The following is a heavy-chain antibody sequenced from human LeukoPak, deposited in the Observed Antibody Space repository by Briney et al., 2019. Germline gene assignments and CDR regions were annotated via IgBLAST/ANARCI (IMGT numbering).Heavy chain of an antibody. CDR3: ARLNTKLTAGNPFET. V-gene: IGHV4-59*08. CDR1: GGSINNYY. J-gene: IGHJ3*02. CDR2: IYYSGST. D-gene: IGHD1-14*01. Sequence: PSEILSLTCTVSGGSINNYYWTWIRQPPGKGLEWIGYIYYSGSTNYNPSLKSRITMSVDTSKNQFSLTLTSVTAADTAVYYCARLNTKLTAGNPFETWGQGTMVTFSS.